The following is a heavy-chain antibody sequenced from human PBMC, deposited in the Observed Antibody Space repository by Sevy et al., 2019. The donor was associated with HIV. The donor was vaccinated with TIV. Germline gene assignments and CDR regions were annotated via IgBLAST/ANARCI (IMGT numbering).Heavy chain of an antibody. CDR1: GFTVSRYG. D-gene: IGHD3-10*01. V-gene: IGHV3-30*02. CDR2: IRYDGSTK. Sequence: GGSLRLSFAASGFTVSRYGMHWVRQAPGKGLEWVAFIRYDGSTKYYAESVKGRFIISRDNSKDTLYLQMNSLRGDDTSLYYCAKGLGMVQGALLSDDVWGQGTMVTVSS. CDR3: AKGLGMVQGALLSDDV. J-gene: IGHJ3*01.